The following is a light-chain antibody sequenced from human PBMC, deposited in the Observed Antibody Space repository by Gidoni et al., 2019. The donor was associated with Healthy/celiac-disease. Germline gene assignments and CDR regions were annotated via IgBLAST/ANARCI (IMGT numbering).Light chain of an antibody. J-gene: IGKJ2*01. CDR1: QSVSSN. CDR2: GAS. V-gene: IGKV3-15*01. CDR3: QQYNNWPPYT. Sequence: DIVMTQSPATLSVSPGERATLSCRASQSVSSNLAWYQQKPGQAPRLLIYGASTRATGIPARFSGSGSGTEFTLTISSLQSEDFAVYYWQQYNNWPPYTFGQGTKLEIK.